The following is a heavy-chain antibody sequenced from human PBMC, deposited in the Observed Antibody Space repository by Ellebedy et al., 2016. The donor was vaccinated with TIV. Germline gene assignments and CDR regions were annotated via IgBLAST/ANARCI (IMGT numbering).Heavy chain of an antibody. CDR1: GFTFNSYS. V-gene: IGHV3-48*01. J-gene: IGHJ4*02. CDR2: ISKSDTT. D-gene: IGHD3-22*01. Sequence: PAGSLRLSCAGSGFTFNSYSFTWVRQAPGTGLDLISYISKSDTTNYADSLRGRFTISRDNAKRSLCLQMNSLRLEDTAVYYCARDAMIWIFDSWGQGTLVTVSS. CDR3: ARDAMIWIFDS.